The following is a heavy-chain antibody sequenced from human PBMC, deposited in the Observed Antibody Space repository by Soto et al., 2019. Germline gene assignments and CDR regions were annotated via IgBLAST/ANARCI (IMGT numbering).Heavy chain of an antibody. CDR2: ISSSSSYI. CDR1: GFNFSSYS. J-gene: IGHJ4*02. Sequence: PGGSLRLSCAASGFNFSSYSRNWVRQTPGKGLEWVSSISSSSSYIYYADSVKGRFTISRDNAKNSLYLQMNSLRAEDTAVYYCARHRSRHSEDPPYFDYWGQGTLVTVSS. V-gene: IGHV3-21*01. CDR3: ARHRSRHSEDPPYFDY.